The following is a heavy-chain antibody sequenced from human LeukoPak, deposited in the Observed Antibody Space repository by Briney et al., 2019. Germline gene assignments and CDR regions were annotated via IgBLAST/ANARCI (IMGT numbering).Heavy chain of an antibody. V-gene: IGHV3-48*03. CDR3: ARERFYSGSFYYFDY. J-gene: IGHJ4*02. CDR2: IVSSGTTI. Sequence: GRSLRLSCAASGFTFSSYAMHWVRQAPGKGLEWISYIVSSGTTIYYADSVKGRFTISRDNAKNSLFLQMNSLRAEDTAVYYCARERFYSGSFYYFDYWGQGALVTVSS. CDR1: GFTFSSYA. D-gene: IGHD1-26*01.